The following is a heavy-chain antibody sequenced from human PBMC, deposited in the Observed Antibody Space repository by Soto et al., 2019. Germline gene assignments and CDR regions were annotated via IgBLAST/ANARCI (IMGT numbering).Heavy chain of an antibody. CDR2: ISYDGSNK. CDR1: GFTFSSYA. J-gene: IGHJ3*02. V-gene: IGHV3-30*18. D-gene: IGHD3-22*01. Sequence: QVQLVESGGGVVQPGRSLRLSCAASGFTFSSYAMHWVRQAPGKGLEWVAVISYDGSNKYYADSVKGRFTISRDNSKNTLYLQMNSLRAEDTAVYYCAKDTVYYDSSGTITGGLDIWGQGTMVTVSS. CDR3: AKDTVYYDSSGTITGGLDI.